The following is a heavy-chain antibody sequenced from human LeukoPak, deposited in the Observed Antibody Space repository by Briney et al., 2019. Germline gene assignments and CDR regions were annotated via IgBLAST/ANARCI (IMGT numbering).Heavy chain of an antibody. CDR1: GFTFSSYA. CDR2: ISYDGSNK. J-gene: IGHJ4*02. D-gene: IGHD1-26*01. CDR3: ARYSGTFSNSYFDC. V-gene: IGHV3-30*04. Sequence: GSLRLSCAASGFTFSSYAMHWVRQAPGKGLEWVAVISYDGSNKYYADSVKGRFTISRDNSKNTLYLQMNSLRAEDTAVYYCARYSGTFSNSYFDCWGQGTLVTVSS.